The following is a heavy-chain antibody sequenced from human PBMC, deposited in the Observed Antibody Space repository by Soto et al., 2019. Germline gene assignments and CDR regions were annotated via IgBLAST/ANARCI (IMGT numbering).Heavy chain of an antibody. CDR2: IYYSGST. D-gene: IGHD3-16*01. CDR1: GGSISSYY. Sequence: SETLSLTCTVSGGSISSYYWSWIRQPPGKGLEWIGYIYYSGSTNYNPSLKSRVTISVDTSKNQFSLKLSSVTAADTAVYYCARYVIVHDNYETIGYYFDHWGPGTLVTGSS. J-gene: IGHJ4*02. V-gene: IGHV4-59*01. CDR3: ARYVIVHDNYETIGYYFDH.